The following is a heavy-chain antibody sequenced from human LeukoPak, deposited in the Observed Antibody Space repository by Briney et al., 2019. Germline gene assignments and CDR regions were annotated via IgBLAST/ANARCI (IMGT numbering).Heavy chain of an antibody. V-gene: IGHV1-2*02. Sequence: ASVTVSCTASVYTFTDYYMLWVRQAPGQGLEWMGWINPNSGGTNYAQKFQGRVTMTRDTSISTAYMELRRLRSDDTAVYYCAREGPIVGATHLVDYWGQGTLVTVSS. D-gene: IGHD1-26*01. CDR2: INPNSGGT. CDR1: VYTFTDYY. J-gene: IGHJ4*02. CDR3: AREGPIVGATHLVDY.